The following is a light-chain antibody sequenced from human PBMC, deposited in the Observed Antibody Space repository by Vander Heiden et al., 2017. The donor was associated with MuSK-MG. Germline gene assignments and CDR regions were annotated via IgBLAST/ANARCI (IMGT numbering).Light chain of an antibody. CDR3: QSTDNRGSYPV. J-gene: IGLJ2*01. CDR1: ALPDQY. CDR2: KDT. V-gene: IGLV3-25*03. Sequence: SYELTQPPSVSVSPGQTAEITCSGDALPDQYAYWYQRKPGQAPVVVIYKDTKRPSGIPARFSGTSAGTTVSLTISGVQAEDEADYYCQSTDNRGSYPVFGGGTKLTVL.